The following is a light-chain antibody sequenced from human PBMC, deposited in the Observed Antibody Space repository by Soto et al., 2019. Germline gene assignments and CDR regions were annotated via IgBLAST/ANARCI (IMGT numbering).Light chain of an antibody. Sequence: ETILTQSPATLSLSPGESATLSCRASQSVRNFFSWYQQKPGEAPRLLIYDASHRALCIPARISGSGSTTVFTLTISTQEPEDFGIYYCLQRTCVLTFCEGTKVEI. V-gene: IGKV3-11*01. J-gene: IGKJ4*01. CDR1: QSVRNF. CDR2: DAS. CDR3: LQRTCVLT.